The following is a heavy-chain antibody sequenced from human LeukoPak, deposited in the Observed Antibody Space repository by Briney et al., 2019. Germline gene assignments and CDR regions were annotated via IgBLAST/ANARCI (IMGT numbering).Heavy chain of an antibody. J-gene: IGHJ4*02. Sequence: GGSLRLSCAASGFSVSYNYMSWVRQAPARGLEWVSVIYAGGDTYYADSVKGRFTISRDNSRNTVYLQMHSLRADDTAVYYCARISGTLCFDLWGLGTLVTVSS. D-gene: IGHD1-7*01. CDR1: GFSVSYNY. V-gene: IGHV3-66*01. CDR2: IYAGGDT. CDR3: ARISGTLCFDL.